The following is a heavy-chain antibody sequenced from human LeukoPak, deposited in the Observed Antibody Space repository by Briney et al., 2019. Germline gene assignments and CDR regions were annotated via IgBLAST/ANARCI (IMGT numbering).Heavy chain of an antibody. Sequence: GGSLRLSCAASGFTCSDYYRSWSRQARGKGLGWVAYISSGGSTKYYADSVKVRITISRDNAKNSLYLQMNSLRADDTAVYYCASDQYDMVPGSFDPWRQATLVTVPS. CDR3: ASDQYDMVPGSFDP. J-gene: IGHJ5*02. CDR2: ISSGGSTK. V-gene: IGHV3-11*01. D-gene: IGHD3-22*01. CDR1: GFTCSDYY.